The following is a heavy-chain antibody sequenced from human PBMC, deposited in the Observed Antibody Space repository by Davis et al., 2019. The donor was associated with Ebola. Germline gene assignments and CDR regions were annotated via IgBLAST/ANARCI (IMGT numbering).Heavy chain of an antibody. CDR3: AKSGLSFGVVKYHYGMDV. Sequence: GESLKISCADSVITFSSYGMHWVRQAPGKGLEWVAVISYDGSNKYYADSVKGRFTISRDNSKKTLYLQMNSLRAEDTAVYYCAKSGLSFGVVKYHYGMDVWGKGTTVTVSS. CDR2: ISYDGSNK. CDR1: VITFSSYG. V-gene: IGHV3-30*18. J-gene: IGHJ6*04. D-gene: IGHD3-3*01.